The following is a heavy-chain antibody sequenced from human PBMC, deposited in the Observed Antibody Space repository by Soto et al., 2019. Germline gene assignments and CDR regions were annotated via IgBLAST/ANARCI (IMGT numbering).Heavy chain of an antibody. V-gene: IGHV1-18*01. CDR1: GYTFTDYG. CDR2: INTYKGNI. Sequence: QVQLVQSGAEVKKPGASVRVSCKSSGYTFTDYGITWVRQAPGQGLEWMGWINTYKGNINYAQRLQGRGTMTTDTATSTAYMELRSLTSADTAVYYCARERGGYKHFDYWGQGALVTVSS. J-gene: IGHJ4*02. CDR3: ARERGGYKHFDY. D-gene: IGHD1-26*01.